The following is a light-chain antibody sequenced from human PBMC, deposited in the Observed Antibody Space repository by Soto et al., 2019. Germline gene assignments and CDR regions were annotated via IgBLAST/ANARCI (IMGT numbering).Light chain of an antibody. Sequence: IVMTQTPLSLSVTPGQSASISCKSSQSLLHSDGKTYLYWYLQKPGQSPRLLIYEVSNRVSGVPDRFSGSGSGTEFALKISRVEAEDVGVYFCMQNFYLYTFGQGTKLEI. V-gene: IGKV2D-29*02. CDR1: QSLLHSDGKTY. CDR3: MQNFYLYT. CDR2: EVS. J-gene: IGKJ2*01.